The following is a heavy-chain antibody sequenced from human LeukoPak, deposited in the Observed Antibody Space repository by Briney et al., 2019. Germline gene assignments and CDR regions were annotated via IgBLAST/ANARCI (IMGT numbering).Heavy chain of an antibody. V-gene: IGHV4-39*01. CDR2: LYHGGST. J-gene: IGHJ1*01. CDR1: GGSMSSGTHY. CDR3: ARGIPAGEYFQL. Sequence: SETLSLTCTVSGGSMSSGTHYWGWIRQPPGKGLEWIGSLYHGGSTFCNPSLKSRVTVSVDTSKNQFSLKLNSVTATDTAIYYCARGIPAGEYFQLWGQGTLVTVSS. D-gene: IGHD6-13*01.